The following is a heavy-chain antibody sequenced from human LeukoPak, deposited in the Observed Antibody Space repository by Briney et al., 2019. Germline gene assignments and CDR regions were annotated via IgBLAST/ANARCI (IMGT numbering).Heavy chain of an antibody. J-gene: IGHJ6*03. D-gene: IGHD5-24*01. V-gene: IGHV4-59*01. CDR1: GGSISSYY. CDR3: ARVKERWLRSRDYYYYMDV. Sequence: SETLSLTCTVSGGSISSYYWSWLRQPPGKGLEGIGYIYYSGSTNYNPSLKSRVTISVDTSKNQFSLKLSSVTAADTAVYYCARVKERWLRSRDYYYYMDVWGKGTTVAISS. CDR2: IYYSGST.